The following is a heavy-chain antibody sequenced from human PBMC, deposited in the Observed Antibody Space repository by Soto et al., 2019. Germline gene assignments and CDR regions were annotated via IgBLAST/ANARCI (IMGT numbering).Heavy chain of an antibody. V-gene: IGHV3-30*18. Sequence: QVQLVESGGGVVQPGRSPRLSCAASGFTFSSYGMHWVRQAPGKGLEWVAVISYDGSNKYYADSVKGRFTISRDNSKNTLYLQMNSLRAEDTAVYYCAKDKRAVVVTAPFDYWGQGTLVTVSS. CDR3: AKDKRAVVVTAPFDY. D-gene: IGHD2-21*02. CDR2: ISYDGSNK. J-gene: IGHJ4*02. CDR1: GFTFSSYG.